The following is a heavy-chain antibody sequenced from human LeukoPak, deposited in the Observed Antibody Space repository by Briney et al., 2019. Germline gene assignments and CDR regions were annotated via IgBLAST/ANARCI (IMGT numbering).Heavy chain of an antibody. V-gene: IGHV1-8*01. Sequence: ASVKVSCKASGYTFTSYDINWVRQATGQGLEWMGWMNPNSGNTGYAQKFQGRVTMTRNTSISTAYMELSSLRSEDTAVYYCARRPMVTDAFDIWGQGTMVTVSS. CDR2: MNPNSGNT. D-gene: IGHD2-21*02. CDR1: GYTFTSYD. CDR3: ARRPMVTDAFDI. J-gene: IGHJ3*02.